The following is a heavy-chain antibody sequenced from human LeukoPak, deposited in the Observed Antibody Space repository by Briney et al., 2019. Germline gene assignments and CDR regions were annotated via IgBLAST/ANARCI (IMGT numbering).Heavy chain of an antibody. D-gene: IGHD3-10*01. CDR1: GYSISSGYY. V-gene: IGHV4-38-2*02. CDR3: AREAWFGENFDY. J-gene: IGHJ4*02. CDR2: IYHSGST. Sequence: SETLSLTCTVSGYSISSGYYWGWIRQPPGKGLEWIGSIYHSGSTYYNPSLKSRVTISVDTSKNQFSLKLSSVTAADTAVYYCAREAWFGENFDYWGQGTLVTVSS.